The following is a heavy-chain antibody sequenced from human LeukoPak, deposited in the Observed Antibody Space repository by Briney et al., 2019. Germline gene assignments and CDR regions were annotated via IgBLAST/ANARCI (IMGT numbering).Heavy chain of an antibody. CDR1: GFMFRDAA. D-gene: IGHD1-26*01. J-gene: IGHJ4*02. CDR3: ARLIVGATPADY. CDR2: IASSGLNT. V-gene: IGHV3-23*01. Sequence: GGSLRLSCAASGFMFRDAAMTWVRQAPGKGLEWVSLIASSGLNTYYADSARGRFTISRDNAKNTLYLQMNSLRVEDTAVYYCARLIVGATPADYWGQGTLVTVSS.